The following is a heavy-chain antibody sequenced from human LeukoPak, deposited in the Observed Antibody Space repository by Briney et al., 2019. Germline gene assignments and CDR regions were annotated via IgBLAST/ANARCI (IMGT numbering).Heavy chain of an antibody. D-gene: IGHD3-10*01. J-gene: IGHJ5*02. CDR1: LYIFPLVL. Sequence: GASVPVSCKSTLYIFPLVLIHQVRQAPGQGLEWMGIINPSDGTISYAQKFRGRVTMTRDTSTSTVYMELSRLGSEDPAVYYCALCLIMRELHAEWFYPWGQGTLVTVSS. V-gene: IGHV1-46*01. CDR2: INPSDGTI. CDR3: ALCLIMRELHAEWFYP.